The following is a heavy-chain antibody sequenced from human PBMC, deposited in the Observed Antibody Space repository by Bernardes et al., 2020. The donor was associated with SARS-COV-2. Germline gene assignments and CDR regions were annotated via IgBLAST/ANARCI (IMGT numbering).Heavy chain of an antibody. J-gene: IGHJ4*02. V-gene: IGHV3-23*01. CDR1: GFTFINYA. D-gene: IGHD1-26*01. Sequence: GGSLRLSCAASGFTFINYAMSWVRQAPGKRLEWVSSFSGSCGTTYYPDSVKGRFTISRDNSKCTLSLQMNSLRSEDTAVYYCAKDSVRRVAGATGLWAQGTLGTVST. CDR2: FSGSCGTT. CDR3: AKDSVRRVAGATGL.